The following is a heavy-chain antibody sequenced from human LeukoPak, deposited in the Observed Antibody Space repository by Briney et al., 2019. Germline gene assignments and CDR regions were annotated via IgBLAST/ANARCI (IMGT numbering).Heavy chain of an antibody. Sequence: ASVKVSCKASGYTFTGYYMHWVRQAPGQGLEWMGWINTHNGDTNYAQKLQGRVTMTTDTSTSTAYMELRSLRSDDTAVYYCARATRSGEHILDNWSQGALVTVSS. CDR2: INTHNGDT. V-gene: IGHV1-18*04. CDR3: ARATRSGEHILDN. D-gene: IGHD5-24*01. J-gene: IGHJ4*02. CDR1: GYTFTGYY.